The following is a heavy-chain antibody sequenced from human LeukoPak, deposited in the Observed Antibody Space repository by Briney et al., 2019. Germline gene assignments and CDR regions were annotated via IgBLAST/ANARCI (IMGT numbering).Heavy chain of an antibody. Sequence: GGSLRLSCAASGFTFSSYAMSWVRQAPGKGLEWVSAISGSGGSTYYADSVKGRFTISRDNSKNTLYLQMNSLRAGDTAEYYCAKSGYNWNDLGAFDIWGQGTMVTVSS. CDR2: ISGSGGST. J-gene: IGHJ3*02. CDR1: GFTFSSYA. D-gene: IGHD1-1*01. CDR3: AKSGYNWNDLGAFDI. V-gene: IGHV3-23*01.